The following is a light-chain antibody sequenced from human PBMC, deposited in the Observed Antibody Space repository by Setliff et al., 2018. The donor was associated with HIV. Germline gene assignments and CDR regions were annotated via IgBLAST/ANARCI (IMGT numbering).Light chain of an antibody. CDR2: GVT. J-gene: IGLJ1*01. Sequence: QSVLTQPESVSGYPGSSITISCTGTSGDVGGYNYVCWYQQHSGKAPKLIIYGVTNRPSGVSNRFSGSKSGNTASLTSSGLQAEDEADYYCSSYTVSNTIPRVFGSGTKVTVL. V-gene: IGLV2-14*01. CDR3: SSYTVSNTIPRV. CDR1: SGDVGGYNY.